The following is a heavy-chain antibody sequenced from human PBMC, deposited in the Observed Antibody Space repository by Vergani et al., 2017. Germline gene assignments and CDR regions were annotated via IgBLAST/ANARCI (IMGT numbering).Heavy chain of an antibody. V-gene: IGHV4-39*01. CDR2: FYYSGST. CDR3: ARVENYYDSSGYYYAGNWFDP. J-gene: IGHJ5*02. CDR1: GGSISSSSYY. Sequence: QLQLQESGPGLVKPSETLSLTCTVSGGSISSSSYYWGWIRQPPGKGLEWIGSFYYSGSTYYNPSLKSRVTISVDTSKNQFSLKLGLVTAADTAVYYCARVENYYDSSGYYYAGNWFDPWGQGTLVTVSS. D-gene: IGHD3-22*01.